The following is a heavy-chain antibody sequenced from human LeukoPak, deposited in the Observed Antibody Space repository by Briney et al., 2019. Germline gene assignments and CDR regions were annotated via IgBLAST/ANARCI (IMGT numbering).Heavy chain of an antibody. D-gene: IGHD4-17*01. CDR3: ARVSPYGKNYYYYYYYMDV. Sequence: KASETLSLTCTVSGGSISSYYWSWIRQPPGKGLEWIGYIYYSGSTNYNPSLKSRVTISVDTSKNQFSLKLSSVTAADTAVYYCARVSPYGKNYYYYYYYMDVWGKGTTVTVSS. CDR1: GGSISSYY. CDR2: IYYSGST. V-gene: IGHV4-59*01. J-gene: IGHJ6*03.